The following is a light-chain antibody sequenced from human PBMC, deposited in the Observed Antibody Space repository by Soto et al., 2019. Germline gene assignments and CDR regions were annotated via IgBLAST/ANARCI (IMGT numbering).Light chain of an antibody. Sequence: QSVLTQPPSASGTPGQRVTISCSGSSSNIGANPINWYQQLPGTAPKLLIYNNDQRPSGVPARFSASKSGTSASLAISGLQSEDEADYYCEAWDDSLYGAVLGGGTQLTVL. CDR1: SSNIGANP. V-gene: IGLV1-44*01. CDR3: EAWDDSLYGAV. J-gene: IGLJ2*01. CDR2: NND.